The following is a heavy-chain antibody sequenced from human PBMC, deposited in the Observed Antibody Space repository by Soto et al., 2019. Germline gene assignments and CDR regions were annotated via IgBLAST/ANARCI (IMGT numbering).Heavy chain of an antibody. J-gene: IGHJ4*02. CDR2: ISSTTNYI. Sequence: XASLRLASAASGFTFTRYRINWVRQAPGKGLEWVSSISSTTNYIYYGDSMKGRFTISRDNAKNSLYLEMNSLRAEDTAVYYCARESEDLTSNFDYWGQGTLVTAPQ. V-gene: IGHV3-21*06. CDR3: ARESEDLTSNFDY. CDR1: GFTFTRYR.